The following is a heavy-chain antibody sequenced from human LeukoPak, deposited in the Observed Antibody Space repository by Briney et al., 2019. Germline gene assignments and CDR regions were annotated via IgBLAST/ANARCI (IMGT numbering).Heavy chain of an antibody. CDR1: GFTFSNYA. CDR3: VKRELGYCTSTSCNDS. CDR2: ISSNGGIT. J-gene: IGHJ5*01. Sequence: GGSLRLSCSASGFTFSNYAMHWVRQAPGKGLEYVSAISSNGGITYYADSVKGRFTISRDNSKNALYLQMSNLRAEDTAVYYCVKRELGYCTSTSCNDSWDQGTLVTVSS. D-gene: IGHD2-2*01. V-gene: IGHV3-64D*06.